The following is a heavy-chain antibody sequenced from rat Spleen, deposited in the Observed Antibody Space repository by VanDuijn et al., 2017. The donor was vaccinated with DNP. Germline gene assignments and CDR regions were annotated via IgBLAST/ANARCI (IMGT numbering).Heavy chain of an antibody. CDR2: ILYDGSNT. CDR3: TRPNYGGYEGWFAY. D-gene: IGHD1-11*01. V-gene: IGHV5-7*01. CDR1: GFTFRDYN. Sequence: EVQLVESGGDLVQPGRSLKVSCEVSGFTFRDYNMAWVRQAPKKGLEWVTTILYDGSNTYYRDSVKGRFIISRDNARGTLYLQMDSLRSEDTATYYCTRPNYGGYEGWFAYWGQGTLVTVSS. J-gene: IGHJ3*01.